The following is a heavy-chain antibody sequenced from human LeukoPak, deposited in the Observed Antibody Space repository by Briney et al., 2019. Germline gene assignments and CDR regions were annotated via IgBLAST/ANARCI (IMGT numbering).Heavy chain of an antibody. V-gene: IGHV3-64D*06. CDR3: VRYYYESSGYRRYFDY. Sequence: QPGGSLRLSCLASGFTFSSHVMHWVRQAPGKGLEYVSAISTNGGTTYYADSVKGRFTISRDNSKNTLYLQMSSLRAEDTAVYYCVRYYYESSGYRRYFDYWGQGTLVTVSS. CDR1: GFTFSSHV. J-gene: IGHJ4*02. CDR2: ISTNGGTT. D-gene: IGHD3-22*01.